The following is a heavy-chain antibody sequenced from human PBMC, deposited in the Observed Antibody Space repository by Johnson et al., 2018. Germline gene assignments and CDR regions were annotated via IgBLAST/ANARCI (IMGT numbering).Heavy chain of an antibody. V-gene: IGHV3-9*01. Sequence: VQLVQSGGGSVQPGRSLRLSCTASGFAFDDSAMHWVRQAPGKGLAWVSGISLNSIREDYADSVKGRFTISRDNDKNSLYLQMNSLRTDEPALYYCIKALRYCRSGTWGCSYFEDWGRGTLVTVSS. CDR3: IKALRYCRSGTWGCSYFED. CDR1: GFAFDDSA. D-gene: IGHD3-10*01. J-gene: IGHJ2*01. CDR2: ISLNSIRE.